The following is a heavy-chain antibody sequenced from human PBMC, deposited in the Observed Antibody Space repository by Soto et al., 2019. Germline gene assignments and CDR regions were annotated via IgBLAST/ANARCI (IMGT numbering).Heavy chain of an antibody. D-gene: IGHD2-2*01. Sequence: QVHLQESGPGLVKPSGTLSLTCGVSGASVSSSHWWTWVRQPPGKGLEWIGEIYHVGFTSYNPSLLSRFIMSLDQSRNQFSLKLSSVTAAGTAVYYCARVRPPTSTSPAAVLYYFDYWGQGSLVTVSS. CDR3: ARVRPPTSTSPAAVLYYFDY. CDR2: IYHVGFT. J-gene: IGHJ4*02. CDR1: GASVSSSHW. V-gene: IGHV4-4*02.